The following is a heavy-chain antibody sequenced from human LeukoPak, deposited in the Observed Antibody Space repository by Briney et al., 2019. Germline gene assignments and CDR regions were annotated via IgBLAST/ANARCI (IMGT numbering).Heavy chain of an antibody. V-gene: IGHV4-30-2*01. CDR3: ARYYYGSGSYYKGFDY. CDR1: GGSISSGGYS. J-gene: IGHJ4*02. D-gene: IGHD3-10*01. Sequence: SETLSLTCAVSGGSISSGGYSWSWIRQPPGKGLEWIGYIYHSGSTYYNPSPKSRVTISVDRSKNQFSLKLSSVTATDTAVYYCARYYYGSGSYYKGFDYWGQGTLVTVSS. CDR2: IYHSGST.